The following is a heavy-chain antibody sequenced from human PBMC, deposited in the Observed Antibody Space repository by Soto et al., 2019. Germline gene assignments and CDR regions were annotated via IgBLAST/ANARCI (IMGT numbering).Heavy chain of an antibody. CDR3: ARRGSGLALDY. J-gene: IGHJ4*02. V-gene: IGHV3-64*07. D-gene: IGHD3-10*01. Sequence: EVQLVESGGTLVQPGVSLRLSCAASGFTFSDHAMHWVRQAPGKGLEYVAAISGSGEITSYAESVKGRFTISRDNSRNTLYLQMGSLRTEDSAVYCCARRGSGLALDYWGQGTLVTVSS. CDR1: GFTFSDHA. CDR2: ISGSGEIT.